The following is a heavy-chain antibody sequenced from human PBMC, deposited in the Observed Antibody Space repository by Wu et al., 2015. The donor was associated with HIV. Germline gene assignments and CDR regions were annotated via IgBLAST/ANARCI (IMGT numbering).Heavy chain of an antibody. D-gene: IGHD6-6*01. CDR1: GYTFTSYY. V-gene: IGHV1-46*03. CDR3: ARDRGRIAARPGSYYYYYMDV. CDR2: INPSGGST. Sequence: QVLLLQSGAEVKKPGASVKVACKASGYTFTSYYMHWVRQAPGQGLEWMGIINPSGGSTSYAQKFQGRVTMTRDTSTSTVYMELSSLRSEDTAVYYCARDRGRIAARPGSYYYYYMDVWGKGTTVTVSS. J-gene: IGHJ6*03.